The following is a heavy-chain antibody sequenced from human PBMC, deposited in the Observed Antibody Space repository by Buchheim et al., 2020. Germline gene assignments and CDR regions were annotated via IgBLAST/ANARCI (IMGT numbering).Heavy chain of an antibody. J-gene: IGHJ2*01. CDR1: GFTYRNFW. D-gene: IGHD4-11*01. CDR3: VSQTSPLF. Sequence: EVQLVESGGGLVQPGGSLRLSCAASGFTYRNFWMSWVRQAPGKGLEWVANIKYDSSKEYYFGSVEGRFTISRDHVKNSLDLQKNTLRAEDAAVYYCVSQTSPLFWSRGT. V-gene: IGHV3-7*01. CDR2: IKYDSSKE.